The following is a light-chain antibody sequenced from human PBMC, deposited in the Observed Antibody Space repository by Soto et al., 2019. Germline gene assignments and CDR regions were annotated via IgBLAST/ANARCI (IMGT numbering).Light chain of an antibody. CDR3: SCFTCSNNLYV. V-gene: IGLV2-8*01. CDR2: EVT. J-gene: IGLJ1*01. Sequence: QSALTQPPSASGSPGQSVTISCTGTSSDIGGYNYVSWYQQHPGKAPKLMIYEVTKRPSGVPDRFSASRSGNTASLTVSGLEAEDEADYYCSCFTCSNNLYVFGTGTKV. CDR1: SSDIGGYNY.